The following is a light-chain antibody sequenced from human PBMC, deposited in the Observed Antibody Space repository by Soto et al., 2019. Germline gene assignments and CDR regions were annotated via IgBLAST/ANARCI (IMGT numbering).Light chain of an antibody. CDR1: QSVGTN. V-gene: IGKV3-15*01. CDR3: QQYNNWPRT. Sequence: EIVMTQSPVILSVSPGERATLSCRASQSVGTNLAWYQQKPGQAPRLLISGAATRATGIPARLSGRGSGTEFTLPVSSLQSEDFAVYYCQQYNNWPRTFGQGTKVEIK. J-gene: IGKJ1*01. CDR2: GAA.